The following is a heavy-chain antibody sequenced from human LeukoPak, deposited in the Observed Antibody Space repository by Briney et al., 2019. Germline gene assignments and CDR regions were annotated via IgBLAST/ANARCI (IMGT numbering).Heavy chain of an antibody. V-gene: IGHV1-18*01. Sequence: GASVKVSCKASGYTFTSYGISWVRQAPGQGLEWMGWISAYNGNTNYAQKLQGRVTMTTDTSTSTAYMELRSLRSDDTAVYYCARGRDYYGSGSYYKYYYYYMDVWGKGTTVTVSS. D-gene: IGHD3-10*01. CDR1: GYTFTSYG. CDR3: ARGRDYYGSGSYYKYYYYYMDV. CDR2: ISAYNGNT. J-gene: IGHJ6*03.